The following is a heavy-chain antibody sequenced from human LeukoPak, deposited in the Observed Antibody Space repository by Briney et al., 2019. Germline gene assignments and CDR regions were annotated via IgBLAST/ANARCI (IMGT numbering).Heavy chain of an antibody. D-gene: IGHD3-9*01. CDR1: GFTVSSYS. J-gene: IGHJ3*02. CDR3: ARDVERYSWAAFDI. Sequence: PGGSLRLSCAASGFTVSSYSMNWVRQAPGKGLEWVSSISSSSSYIYYADSVKGRFTISRDNAKNSLYLQMNSLRAEDTAVYYCARDVERYSWAAFDIWGQGTMVTVSS. V-gene: IGHV3-21*01. CDR2: ISSSSSYI.